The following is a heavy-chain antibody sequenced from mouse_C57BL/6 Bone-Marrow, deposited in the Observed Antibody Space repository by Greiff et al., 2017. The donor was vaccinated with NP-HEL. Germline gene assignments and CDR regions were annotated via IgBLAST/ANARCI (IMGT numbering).Heavy chain of an antibody. D-gene: IGHD1-1*01. J-gene: IGHJ2*01. Sequence: QVHVKQSGAELVRPGASVTLSCKASGYTFTDYEMHWVKQTPVHGLEWIGAIDPETGGTAYNQKFKGKAILTADKSSSTAYMELRSLTSEDSAVYYCTTYYYGSSYEEYFDYWGQGTTLTVSS. CDR1: GYTFTDYE. V-gene: IGHV1-15*01. CDR3: TTYYYGSSYEEYFDY. CDR2: IDPETGGT.